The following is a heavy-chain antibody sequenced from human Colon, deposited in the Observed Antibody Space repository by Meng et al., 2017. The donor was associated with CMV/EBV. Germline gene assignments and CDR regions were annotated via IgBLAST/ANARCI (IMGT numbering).Heavy chain of an antibody. Sequence: QGQVVQSGAEVKEPGASVKVSCKASGFTFTGHYMHWVRQAPGQGLEWMGWIDANSGGTNYAQKFQGRLTMTRDTSISTVYMELNRLRSDDTAVYFCARDGIRGVFFFDYWGQGTLVTVSS. V-gene: IGHV1-2*02. J-gene: IGHJ4*02. CDR2: IDANSGGT. CDR3: ARDGIRGVFFFDY. CDR1: GFTFTGHY. D-gene: IGHD1-14*01.